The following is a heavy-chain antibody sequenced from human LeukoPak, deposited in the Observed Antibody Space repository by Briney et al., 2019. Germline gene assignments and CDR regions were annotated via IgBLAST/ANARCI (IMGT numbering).Heavy chain of an antibody. CDR1: GFTFSSYG. CDR3: ANLPSGTDAFDI. V-gene: IGHV3-30*18. CDR2: ISYDGSNK. J-gene: IGHJ3*02. Sequence: PGGSLRLSCAASGFTFSSYGTHWVRQAAGKELEWVAVISYDGSNKYYADCVKGRFTISRDNSTNPLYLQMNSLRAEDTAVYYCANLPSGTDAFDIWGQGTMVTVSS. D-gene: IGHD2-2*01.